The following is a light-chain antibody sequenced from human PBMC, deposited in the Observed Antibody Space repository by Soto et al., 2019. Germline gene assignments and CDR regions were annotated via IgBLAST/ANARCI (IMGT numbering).Light chain of an antibody. CDR2: AAS. Sequence: DIQMTQSPSSLSSSPWDRATISYRASLRISNDLAWYQQKPGKIPSLLIYAASTWQAGVPSRFSGSGSGTDFTLTINSLQSEDFAVYYCQQYSDWPRTFGQGTKVDIK. V-gene: IGKV1-27*01. CDR3: QQYSDWPRT. CDR1: LRISND. J-gene: IGKJ1*01.